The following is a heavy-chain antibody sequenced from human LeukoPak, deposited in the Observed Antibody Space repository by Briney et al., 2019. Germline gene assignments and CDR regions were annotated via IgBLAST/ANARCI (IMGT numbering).Heavy chain of an antibody. J-gene: IGHJ3*02. V-gene: IGHV3-30*02. CDR2: IRYDGSNK. CDR1: GFTFSSYG. D-gene: IGHD6-6*01. CDR3: ARDGSNSWGFFDI. Sequence: GGSLRLSCAASGFTFSSYGMHWVRQAPGKGLEWVAFIRYDGSNKYYADSVKGRFTISRDNAKNTLYLQMNSLRAEDTAVYYCARDGSNSWGFFDIWGQGTMVTVSS.